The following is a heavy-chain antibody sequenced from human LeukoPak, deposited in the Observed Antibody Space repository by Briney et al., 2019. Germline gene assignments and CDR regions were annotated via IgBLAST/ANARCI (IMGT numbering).Heavy chain of an antibody. J-gene: IGHJ4*02. CDR3: AREPIRGYSGYDTRGFDY. V-gene: IGHV1-69*04. D-gene: IGHD5-12*01. CDR1: GGTFSSYA. Sequence: SVKVSCKASGGTFSSYAISWVRQAPGQGLEWMGRIIPILGIANYAQKFQGRVTITADKSTSTAYMELSSLRSEDTAVYYCAREPIRGYSGYDTRGFDYWGQGTLVTVSS. CDR2: IIPILGIA.